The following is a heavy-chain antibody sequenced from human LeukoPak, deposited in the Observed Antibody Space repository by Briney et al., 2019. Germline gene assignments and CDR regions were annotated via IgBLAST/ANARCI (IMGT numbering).Heavy chain of an antibody. D-gene: IGHD4-23*01. V-gene: IGHV4-30-2*01. Sequence: PSETLSLTCTVSGGSISNSGYYWSWIRQPPGKGLEWIGYIYHSGSTYYNPSLKSRGTISVDRSKNQFSLKLSSVTAADTAVYYCARCSDYGGNSFASWGQGTLVTVSS. CDR2: IYHSGST. CDR3: ARCSDYGGNSFAS. J-gene: IGHJ4*02. CDR1: GGSISNSGYY.